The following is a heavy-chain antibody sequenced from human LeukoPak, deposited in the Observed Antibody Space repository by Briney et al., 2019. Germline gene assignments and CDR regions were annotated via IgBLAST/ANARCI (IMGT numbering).Heavy chain of an antibody. CDR2: IYHSGST. J-gene: IGHJ5*02. D-gene: IGHD3-22*01. V-gene: IGHV4-4*02. Sequence: SGTLSLTCAVSGGSISSSNWWSWVRQPPGKGLEWIGEIYHSGSTNYNPSLKSRVTISVDKSKNQFSLRLSSVTAADTAVYYCARKLFGSSGYRYNWFDPWGQGTLVTVSS. CDR1: GGSISSSNW. CDR3: ARKLFGSSGYRYNWFDP.